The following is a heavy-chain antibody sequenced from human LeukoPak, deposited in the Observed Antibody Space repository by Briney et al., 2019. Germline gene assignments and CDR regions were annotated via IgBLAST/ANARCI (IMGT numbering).Heavy chain of an antibody. Sequence: ASVKVSCKVSGYTLTELSMHWVRRAPGKGLEWMGGFDPEDGETIYAQKFQGRVTMTEDTSTDTAYMELSSLRSEDTAVYYCAGDLKPFRAPDEDRGGYLDYWGQGTLVTVSS. J-gene: IGHJ4*02. V-gene: IGHV1-24*01. D-gene: IGHD1-26*01. CDR3: AGDLKPFRAPDEDRGGYLDY. CDR1: GYTLTELS. CDR2: FDPEDGET.